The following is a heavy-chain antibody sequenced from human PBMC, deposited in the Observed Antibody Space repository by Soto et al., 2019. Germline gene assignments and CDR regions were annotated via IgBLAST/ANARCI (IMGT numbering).Heavy chain of an antibody. J-gene: IGHJ6*02. CDR1: GFTLSTYW. CDR3: AIPLTIFASSGMDV. CDR2: ISSGGTYT. D-gene: IGHD3-3*01. Sequence: PGGSLRLSCAASGFTLSTYWMHWVRQVPGKGLVWVSRISSGGTYTNYADSVKGRFTISRDNAKNTLYLQMNSLRAEDTAVYYCAIPLTIFASSGMDVWGQGTTVTVSS. V-gene: IGHV3-74*01.